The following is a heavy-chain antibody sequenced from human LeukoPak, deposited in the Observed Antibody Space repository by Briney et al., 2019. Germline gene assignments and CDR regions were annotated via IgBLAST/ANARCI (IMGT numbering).Heavy chain of an antibody. CDR2: ITITGTL. CDR3: ASDYGGINRDY. CDR1: GFTFSTYS. Sequence: GSLRLSCAASGFTFSTYSLNWVRQAPGKGLEWLSHITITGTLYYADSVKGRFTVSRDNAENSLYLQMNSLRAEDTAVYYCASDYGGINRDYWGQGTLDTVSS. J-gene: IGHJ4*02. V-gene: IGHV3-48*01. D-gene: IGHD4-23*01.